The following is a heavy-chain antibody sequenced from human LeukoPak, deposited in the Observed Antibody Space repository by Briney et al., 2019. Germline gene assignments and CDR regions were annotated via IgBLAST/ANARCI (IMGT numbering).Heavy chain of an antibody. V-gene: IGHV3-7*05. Sequence: GGSLRLSCADSGLTFSSYWMTWVRHAQGKGLAWVVTINQDGSDKYYVDSMKGRFTISRDNTENSLYLQMNSLRVEDTAVYYCARVRGWSFDFWGQGALVTVAS. CDR2: INQDGSDK. J-gene: IGHJ4*02. CDR1: GLTFSSYW. D-gene: IGHD2-15*01. CDR3: ARVRGWSFDF.